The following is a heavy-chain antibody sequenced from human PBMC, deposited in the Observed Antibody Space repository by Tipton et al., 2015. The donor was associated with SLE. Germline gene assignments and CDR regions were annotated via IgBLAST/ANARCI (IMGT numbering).Heavy chain of an antibody. D-gene: IGHD6-19*01. Sequence: TLSLTCTVSDGSISSSDYYWGWIRQPPGKGLEWIGSVFYTGNTYYNPSLNSRVTISVDTSRNQFSLKLNSVTAADTAVYYCARGISSGWWNYWGQGNLVTVSS. CDR1: DGSISSSDYY. CDR2: VFYTGNT. J-gene: IGHJ4*02. CDR3: ARGISSGWWNY. V-gene: IGHV4-39*07.